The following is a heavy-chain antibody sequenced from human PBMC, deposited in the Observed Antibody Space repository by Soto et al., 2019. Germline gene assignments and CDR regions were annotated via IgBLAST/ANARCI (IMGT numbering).Heavy chain of an antibody. Sequence: PGGSVRLSCAASGFTFSSYSMNWARQAPGKGLEWVSSISSSSSYIYYADSVKGRFTISRDNAKNSLYLQMDSLRAEDTAVYYCARDTGTTVTPFDYYYYYMDVWGKGTTVTVSS. CDR3: ARDTGTTVTPFDYYYYYMDV. J-gene: IGHJ6*03. CDR1: GFTFSSYS. CDR2: ISSSSSYI. V-gene: IGHV3-21*01. D-gene: IGHD4-17*01.